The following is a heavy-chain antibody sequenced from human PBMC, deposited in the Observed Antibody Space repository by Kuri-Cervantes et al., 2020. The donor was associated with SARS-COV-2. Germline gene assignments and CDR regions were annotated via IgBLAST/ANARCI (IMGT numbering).Heavy chain of an antibody. D-gene: IGHD3-3*01. J-gene: IGHJ6*03. CDR2: ISSSSSYI. CDR3: ARGRDFWSGYQDSYYYYYYMDV. Sequence: ETLSLTCAASGLTFSSYSMNWVRQAPGKGLEWVSSISSSSSYIYYADSVKGRFTISRDNAKNSLYLQMNSLRAEDTAVYYCARGRDFWSGYQDSYYYYYYMDVWGKGTTVTVSS. CDR1: GLTFSSYS. V-gene: IGHV3-21*01.